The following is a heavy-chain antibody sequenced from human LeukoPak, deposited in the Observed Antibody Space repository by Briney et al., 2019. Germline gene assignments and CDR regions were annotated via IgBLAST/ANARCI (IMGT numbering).Heavy chain of an antibody. Sequence: SETLSLTCTVSGGSISSGGYYWSCIRQHPGKGLEWIGYIYYSGSTYYNPSLKSRVTISVDTSKNQFSLKLSSVTAADTAVYYCASTSTTRGYYFDYWGQGTLVTVSS. CDR1: GGSISSGGYY. J-gene: IGHJ4*02. CDR2: IYYSGST. CDR3: ASTSTTRGYYFDY. D-gene: IGHD1-1*01. V-gene: IGHV4-31*03.